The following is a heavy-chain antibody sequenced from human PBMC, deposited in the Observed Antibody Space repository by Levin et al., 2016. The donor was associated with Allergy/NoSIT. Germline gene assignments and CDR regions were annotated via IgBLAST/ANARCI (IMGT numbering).Heavy chain of an antibody. CDR1: GGSMNSYY. J-gene: IGHJ4*02. CDR2: IHYSGNT. Sequence: SETLSLTCTVSGGSMNSYYWTWIRQPPGKGLEWIGYIHYSGNTNYNPSLKSRVTISVDTSKSQFSLKLSSVTAADTAVYYCARFNYDILTGYERLDYWGQGILVTVSS. D-gene: IGHD3-9*01. CDR3: ARFNYDILTGYERLDY. V-gene: IGHV4-59*08.